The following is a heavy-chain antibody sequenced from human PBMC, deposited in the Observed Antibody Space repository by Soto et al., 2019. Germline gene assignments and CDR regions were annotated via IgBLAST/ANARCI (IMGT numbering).Heavy chain of an antibody. V-gene: IGHV4-31*03. CDR2: IYYSGST. Sequence: QVQLQESGPGLVKPSQTLSLTCTVSGGSISSGGYYWSWIRQHPGKGLEWIGYIYYSGSTYYNPSLKXRXTXSLXTSKNQFSLKLSSVTAADTAVYYCARAGGFNWFDPWGQGTLVTVSS. D-gene: IGHD3-10*01. CDR1: GGSISSGGYY. CDR3: ARAGGFNWFDP. J-gene: IGHJ5*02.